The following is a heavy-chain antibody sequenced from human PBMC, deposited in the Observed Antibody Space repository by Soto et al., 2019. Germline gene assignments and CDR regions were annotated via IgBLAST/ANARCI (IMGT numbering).Heavy chain of an antibody. Sequence: GGSLRLSCAASGFTFSSYAMHWVRQAPGKGLEWVAVISYDGSNKYYADSVKGRFTISRDNSKNTLYLQMNSLRAEDTAVYYCARGRRSYCSGGSCYPYGMDVWGQGTTVTVSS. J-gene: IGHJ6*02. CDR3: ARGRRSYCSGGSCYPYGMDV. V-gene: IGHV3-30-3*01. CDR1: GFTFSSYA. CDR2: ISYDGSNK. D-gene: IGHD2-15*01.